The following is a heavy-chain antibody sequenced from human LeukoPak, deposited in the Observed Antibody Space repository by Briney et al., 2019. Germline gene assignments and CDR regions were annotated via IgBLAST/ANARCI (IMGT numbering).Heavy chain of an antibody. J-gene: IGHJ4*02. V-gene: IGHV3-23*01. Sequence: GGSLRLSCTASGFTFSNYAMSWVRQAPGKGLEWVSGISPSGGNTYYADSVKGQFTISRDNSKDTLYLRMNSLRAEDTAVYYCAKDRGYNVHSNFDCWGQGTLVTVSS. D-gene: IGHD3-10*01. CDR3: AKDRGYNVHSNFDC. CDR1: GFTFSNYA. CDR2: ISPSGGNT.